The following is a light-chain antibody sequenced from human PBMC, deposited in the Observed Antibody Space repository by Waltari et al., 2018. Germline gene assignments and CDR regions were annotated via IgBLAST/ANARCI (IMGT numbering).Light chain of an antibody. Sequence: SSVLTQSPSVSVAPGQTARITCGGDRIGGKTVHWYRQRPGQAPVLVVYDDSGQPSGIPEVCSGSNASNTATLAISRVAAGDEADYFCQVWERSNNEVIFGGGTKLTVL. CDR3: QVWERSNNEVI. J-gene: IGLJ2*01. CDR2: DDS. CDR1: RIGGKT. V-gene: IGLV3-21*02.